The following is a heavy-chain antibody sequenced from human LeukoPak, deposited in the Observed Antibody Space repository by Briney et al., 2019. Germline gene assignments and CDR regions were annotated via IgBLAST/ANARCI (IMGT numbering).Heavy chain of an antibody. V-gene: IGHV3-30-3*01. CDR3: AKGFGSGWLIDY. CDR1: GFTFSSYA. J-gene: IGHJ4*02. Sequence: GGSLRLSCAASGFTFSSYAMHWVRQAPGKGLEWVAVISYDGSNKYYADSVKGRFTISRDNSKNTLYLQMNSLRAEDTAVYYCAKGFGSGWLIDYWGQGTLVTVSS. D-gene: IGHD6-19*01. CDR2: ISYDGSNK.